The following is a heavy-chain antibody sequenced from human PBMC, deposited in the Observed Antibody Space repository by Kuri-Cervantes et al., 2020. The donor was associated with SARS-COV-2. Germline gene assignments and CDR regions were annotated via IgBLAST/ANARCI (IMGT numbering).Heavy chain of an antibody. CDR2: IYYSGST. J-gene: IGHJ5*02. Sequence: GSLRLSCTVSGGSISSSSYYWGWIRQPPGKGLEWIGSIYYSGSTYYNPSLKSRVTISVDTSKNQFSLKLSSVTAADTAVYYCARALRTAAKLRGWFDPWGQGTLVTVSS. CDR3: ARALRTAAKLRGWFDP. D-gene: IGHD2-2*01. CDR1: GGSISSSSYY. V-gene: IGHV4-39*01.